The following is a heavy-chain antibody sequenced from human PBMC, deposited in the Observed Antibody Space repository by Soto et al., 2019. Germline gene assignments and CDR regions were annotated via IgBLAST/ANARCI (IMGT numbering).Heavy chain of an antibody. D-gene: IGHD2-2*01. CDR1: GYTFTIYA. CDR3: ARAGQLLPLSY. V-gene: IGHV1-3*01. Sequence: ASVKVSCKASGYTFTIYAMHCVLQAPGQRLEWMGCINAGNGNTKYSQKFQGRVTITRDTSASTAYMELSSLRSEDTAVYYCARAGQLLPLSYWGQGTLVTVSS. CDR2: INAGNGNT. J-gene: IGHJ4*02.